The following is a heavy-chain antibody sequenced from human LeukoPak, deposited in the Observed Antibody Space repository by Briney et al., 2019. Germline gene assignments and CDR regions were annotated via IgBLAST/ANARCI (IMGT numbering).Heavy chain of an antibody. Sequence: PGGSLRLSCAASGFTFGAYWMSWFRQAPGKGPEWVALINDDGSAQFYVDSLERRFTISRDNAKNTLYLQMDTMRVEDTAVYYCARHIVGEQNFDYWSQGTLVTVSS. D-gene: IGHD3-16*02. CDR2: INDDGSAQ. V-gene: IGHV3-7*01. CDR1: GFTFGAYW. CDR3: ARHIVGEQNFDY. J-gene: IGHJ4*02.